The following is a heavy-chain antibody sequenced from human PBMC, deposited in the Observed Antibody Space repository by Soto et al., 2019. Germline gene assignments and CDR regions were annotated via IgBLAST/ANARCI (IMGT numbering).Heavy chain of an antibody. Sequence: GGSLRLSCAASGFTFSSYSMNWVRQAPGKGLGWVASISVSSNYIYYADSVKGRFTLSRDNAKNSLSLQMNSLRAEDTAVYHCARTDRTLDPWGQGTLVTVSS. V-gene: IGHV3-21*01. CDR2: ISVSSNYI. CDR3: ARTDRTLDP. CDR1: GFTFSSYS. D-gene: IGHD3-22*01. J-gene: IGHJ5*02.